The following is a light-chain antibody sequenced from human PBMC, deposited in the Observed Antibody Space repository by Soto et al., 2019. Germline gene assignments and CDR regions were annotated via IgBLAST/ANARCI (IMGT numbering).Light chain of an antibody. CDR3: QQSYSTPPT. Sequence: IQLTQSPSYMSTAVGHRVTITCRASQSISSYLNWYQQKPGKAPKLLIYAASSLQSGVPSRFSGSGSGTDFTLTISSLQPEDFATYYCQQSYSTPPTFGQGTKVDIK. CDR1: QSISSY. J-gene: IGKJ1*01. CDR2: AAS. V-gene: IGKV1-39*01.